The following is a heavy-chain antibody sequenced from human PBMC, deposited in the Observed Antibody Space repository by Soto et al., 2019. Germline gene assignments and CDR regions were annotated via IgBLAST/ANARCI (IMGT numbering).Heavy chain of an antibody. CDR1: GYTFTSYD. D-gene: IGHD5-12*01. CDR2: MNPNSGNT. CDR3: ARAGDSGYDYGEGGYCGMDV. Sequence: QVQLVQSGAEVKKPGASVKVSCKASGYTFTSYDINWVRQATGQGLEWMGWMNPNSGNTGYAQKFQGRVTMTRNTSIXTXYXXLSSLRSEDTAVYYCARAGDSGYDYGEGGYCGMDVWGQGTTVTVSS. J-gene: IGHJ6*02. V-gene: IGHV1-8*01.